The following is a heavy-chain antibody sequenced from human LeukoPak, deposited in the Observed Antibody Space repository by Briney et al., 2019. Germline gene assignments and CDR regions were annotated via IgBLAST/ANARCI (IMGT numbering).Heavy chain of an antibody. D-gene: IGHD3-22*01. CDR3: AREGYYDSSSYYYGMDV. V-gene: IGHV1-69*04. CDR2: IIPILGIA. Sequence: ASVKVSCKASGGTFSSYAIGWVRQAPGQGLEWMGRIIPILGIANYAQKFQGRVTITADKSTSTAYMELSSLRSEDTAVYYCAREGYYDSSSYYYGMDVWGQGTTVTVSS. J-gene: IGHJ6*02. CDR1: GGTFSSYA.